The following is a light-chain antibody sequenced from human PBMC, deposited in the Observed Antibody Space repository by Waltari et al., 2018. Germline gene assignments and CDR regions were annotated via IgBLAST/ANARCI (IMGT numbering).Light chain of an antibody. CDR2: GAS. J-gene: IGKJ1*01. Sequence: EIMMTQSPATLSVSPGARATLSCRASQSLNNNLAWYQQRPGQAPRLLFYGASTRATGVPGRFSGSGSGTEFTLTISSLQSEDFAVYYCQQYNNWPRTFGQGTKVEIK. CDR1: QSLNNN. V-gene: IGKV3-15*01. CDR3: QQYNNWPRT.